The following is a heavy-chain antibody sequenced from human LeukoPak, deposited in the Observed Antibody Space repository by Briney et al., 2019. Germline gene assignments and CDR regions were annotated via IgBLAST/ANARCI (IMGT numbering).Heavy chain of an antibody. CDR2: IDPDVSYN. D-gene: IGHD5-12*01. Sequence: KPGESLKISWKGSGYSFTNYWIGWLRQMPGNGLEWMGIIDPDVSYNRYSPSFQGQVTISADQSISTAYLQWSSLKASDTAMYYCARRSQDGSGYDSAWDYFDYWGQGTLVTVSS. V-gene: IGHV5-51*01. J-gene: IGHJ4*02. CDR3: ARRSQDGSGYDSAWDYFDY. CDR1: GYSFTNYW.